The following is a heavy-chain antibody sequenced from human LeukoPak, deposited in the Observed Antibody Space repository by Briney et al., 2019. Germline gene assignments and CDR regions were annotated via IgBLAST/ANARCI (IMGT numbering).Heavy chain of an antibody. CDR3: AKEENAFDI. Sequence: GGSLRLSCAASGFSFSTYVMHWVRQAPGKGLEWVAFIWSDGSIQNHADSVKGRFTISGDNSKNTLFLQMNSLRPEDTAAYYCAKEENAFDIWGQGTMVTVSS. V-gene: IGHV3-30*02. CDR2: IWSDGSIQ. J-gene: IGHJ3*02. CDR1: GFSFSTYV.